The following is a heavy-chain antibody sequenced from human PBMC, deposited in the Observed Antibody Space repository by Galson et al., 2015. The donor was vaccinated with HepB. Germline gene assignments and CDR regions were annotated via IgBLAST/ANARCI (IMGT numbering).Heavy chain of an antibody. J-gene: IGHJ4*02. CDR1: GFTFSSYA. D-gene: IGHD1-1*01. V-gene: IGHV3-23*01. CDR2: ISGSGGST. CDR3: AKDREKLDTSYYFDY. Sequence: SLRLSCAASGFTFSSYAMSWVRQAPGKGLEWVSAISGSGGSTYYADSVKGRFTISRDNSKNTLYLQMNSLRAEDTAVYYCAKDREKLDTSYYFDYWGQGTLVTVSS.